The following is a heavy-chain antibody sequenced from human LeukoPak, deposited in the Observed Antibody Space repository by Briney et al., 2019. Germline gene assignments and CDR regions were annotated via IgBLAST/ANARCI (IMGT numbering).Heavy chain of an antibody. D-gene: IGHD3-16*02. V-gene: IGHV1-2*04. CDR3: ATDRGDYVWGSYRLHFDY. J-gene: IGHJ4*02. CDR2: INPNSGGT. CDR1: GYTFTGYY. Sequence: PQASVKVSCKASGYTFTGYYMHWVRQAPGQGLEWMGWINPNSGGTNYAQKFQGWVTMTRDTSISTAYMELSRLRSDDTAVYYCATDRGDYVWGSYRLHFDYWGQGTLVTVSS.